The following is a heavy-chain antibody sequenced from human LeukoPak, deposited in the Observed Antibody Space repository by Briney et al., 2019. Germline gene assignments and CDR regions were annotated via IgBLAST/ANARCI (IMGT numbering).Heavy chain of an antibody. J-gene: IGHJ4*02. CDR3: SKDSHD. D-gene: IGHD2-21*01. CDR2: IYPSGTT. V-gene: IGHV4-30-4*08. Sequence: PSETLSLTCTVSSGSINSGSSFWSWVRQPPGKCLEWIGYIYPSGTTYYEPSLKIRVTISVDTSNNQFSLSLDSVTAADTAVYFCSKDSHDWGQGTLVIVSS. CDR1: SGSINSGSSF.